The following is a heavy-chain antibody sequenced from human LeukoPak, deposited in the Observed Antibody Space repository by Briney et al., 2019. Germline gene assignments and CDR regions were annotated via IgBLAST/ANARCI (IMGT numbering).Heavy chain of an antibody. CDR1: GYTFTSYY. CDR2: INPSGGST. J-gene: IGHJ4*02. CDR3: ARDGVATVVTGSDW. Sequence: ASVKVSCKASGYTFTSYYMHWVRQAPGQGLEWMGIINPSGGSTSYAQKFQGRVTMTRDTSISTAYMDLNRLRSDDTAVYYCARDGVATVVTGSDWWGQGTLVTVSS. V-gene: IGHV1-46*01. D-gene: IGHD3-10*01.